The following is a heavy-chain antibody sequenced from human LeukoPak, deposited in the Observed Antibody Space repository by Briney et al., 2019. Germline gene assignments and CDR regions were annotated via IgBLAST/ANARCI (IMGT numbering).Heavy chain of an antibody. V-gene: IGHV4-39*01. CDR1: GGSISSYY. CDR2: INYSGRT. CDR3: ARLSTSDTDGNYFDF. Sequence: KPSETLSLTCTVSGGSISSYYWSWIRQPPGKGLEWIGSINYSGRTFYSSSLKSRATISVDTFRNQFSLKVTSVTAADTAVYSCARLSTSDTDGNYFDFWGQGTLVTVSS. D-gene: IGHD1-1*01. J-gene: IGHJ4*02.